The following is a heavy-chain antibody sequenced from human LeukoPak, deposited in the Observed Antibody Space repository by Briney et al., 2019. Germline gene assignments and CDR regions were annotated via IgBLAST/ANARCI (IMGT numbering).Heavy chain of an antibody. Sequence: GGSLRLSCAASGFTFSSSAMSWVRQVPGKGLEWVSGISASGGSTNYADSVRGRFTISRDNSKNTLYVQMNSLRGEDAAMYYCVRSSSWTGLLNQWGQGTLVTVSS. CDR2: ISASGGST. CDR1: GFTFSSSA. D-gene: IGHD3/OR15-3a*01. J-gene: IGHJ4*02. CDR3: VRSSSWTGLLNQ. V-gene: IGHV3-23*01.